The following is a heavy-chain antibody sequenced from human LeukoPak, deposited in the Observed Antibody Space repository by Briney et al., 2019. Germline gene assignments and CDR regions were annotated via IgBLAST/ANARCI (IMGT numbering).Heavy chain of an antibody. V-gene: IGHV3-7*01. CDR2: TKQDGSEK. CDR3: ARASRYSGYDGFDY. Sequence: PGGSLRLSCAASGFTFSRHWMSWVRQAPGKGLEWVANTKQDGSEKYYVDSVKGRFTISRDNAKNSLYLQMNSLRAEDTAVYYCARASRYSGYDGFDYWGQGTLVTVSS. CDR1: GFTFSRHW. J-gene: IGHJ4*02. D-gene: IGHD5-12*01.